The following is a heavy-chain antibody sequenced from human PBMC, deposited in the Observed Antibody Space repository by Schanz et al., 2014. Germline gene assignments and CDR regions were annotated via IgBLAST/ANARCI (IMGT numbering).Heavy chain of an antibody. Sequence: EVQLVESGGGLVQPGGSLRLSCTASGFTFSDYWMSWVRQAPGKGLEWVSAISGSGGSTYYADSVKGRFTISRDNAKNSLYLQMNSLRAEDTAVYHCVSSGSYSSYAFWGQGTLVTVSS. D-gene: IGHD3-10*01. CDR3: VSSGSYSSYAF. CDR2: ISGSGGST. CDR1: GFTFSDYW. J-gene: IGHJ4*02. V-gene: IGHV3-23*04.